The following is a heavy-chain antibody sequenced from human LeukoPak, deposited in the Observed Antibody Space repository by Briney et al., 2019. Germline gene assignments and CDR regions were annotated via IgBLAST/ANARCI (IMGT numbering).Heavy chain of an antibody. D-gene: IGHD2-15*01. CDR2: ISGSGGST. V-gene: IGHV3-23*01. J-gene: IGHJ4*02. Sequence: GGSLRLSCAASGFTFSSYVMSWVRQAPGKGLEWVSVISGSGGSTYYADSVKGRFTISRDNSKNTLYLQMNSLRAEDTAVYYCAKGRVVAATPDYFDYWGQGTLATATS. CDR3: AKGRVVAATPDYFDY. CDR1: GFTFSSYV.